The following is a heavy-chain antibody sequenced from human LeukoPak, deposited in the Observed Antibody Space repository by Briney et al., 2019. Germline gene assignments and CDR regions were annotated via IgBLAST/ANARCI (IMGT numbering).Heavy chain of an antibody. V-gene: IGHV4-34*01. J-gene: IGHJ2*01. CDR2: INHSGGT. D-gene: IGHD3-22*01. Sequence: SETLSLTCAVYGGSFSGYYWSWIRQPPGKGLEWIGEINHSGGTNYNPSLRSRVTISVDTSKNQFSLKLSSVTAADTAVYYCARGAFRGSGYLDWYFDLWGRGTLVTVSS. CDR1: GGSFSGYY. CDR3: ARGAFRGSGYLDWYFDL.